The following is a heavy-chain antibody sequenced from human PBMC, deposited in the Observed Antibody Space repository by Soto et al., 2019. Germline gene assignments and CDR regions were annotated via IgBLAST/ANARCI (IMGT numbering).Heavy chain of an antibody. V-gene: IGHV5-51*01. Sequence: PGESLKISCEVSGYTFTNYWIGWVRQMPGKGLEWMAIIYPVDSDTRHSPSFQGQVTISADKSISTAYLQWSSLKASDTAMYYCVRPDSSGYYVYWGQGTLVTVSS. D-gene: IGHD3-22*01. J-gene: IGHJ4*02. CDR1: GYTFTNYW. CDR2: IYPVDSDT. CDR3: VRPDSSGYYVY.